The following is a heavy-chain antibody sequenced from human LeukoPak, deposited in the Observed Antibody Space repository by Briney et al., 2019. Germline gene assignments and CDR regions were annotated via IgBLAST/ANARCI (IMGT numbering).Heavy chain of an antibody. D-gene: IGHD1-26*01. CDR1: GFTFSSYS. CDR2: ISSSSTYI. Sequence: GGSLRLSCAASGFTFSSYSMNWVRQAPGKGLEWVSSISSSSTYIFYADSVRGRFTISRDNAKNSLFLQMNSLRAEDTAVYYCARASLLGATNFAFDIWGQGTMVTVSS. CDR3: ARASLLGATNFAFDI. J-gene: IGHJ3*02. V-gene: IGHV3-21*01.